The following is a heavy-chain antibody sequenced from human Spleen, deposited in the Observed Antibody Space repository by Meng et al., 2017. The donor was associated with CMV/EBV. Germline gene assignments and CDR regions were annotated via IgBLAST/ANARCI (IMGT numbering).Heavy chain of an antibody. D-gene: IGHD4-17*01. Sequence: FSSHAMHWVREAPAKGLEWVAATSYDGSGQHYAASVKGRFTISRDNSKNTLTLQMNSLRAEDTAVYYCARIGGVSYGKYVGGWFDPWGQGTLVTVSS. J-gene: IGHJ5*02. V-gene: IGHV3-30*04. CDR3: ARIGGVSYGKYVGGWFDP. CDR1: FSSHA. CDR2: TSYDGSGQ.